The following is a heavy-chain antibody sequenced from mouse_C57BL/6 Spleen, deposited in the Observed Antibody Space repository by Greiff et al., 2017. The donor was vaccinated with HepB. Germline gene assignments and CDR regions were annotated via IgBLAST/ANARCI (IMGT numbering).Heavy chain of an antibody. D-gene: IGHD4-1*01. CDR2: INPSNGGT. CDR1: GYTFTSYW. Sequence: QVQLQQPGTELVKPGASVKLSCKASGYTFTSYWMHWVKQRPGQGLEWIGNINPSNGGTNYNEKFKSKATLTVDKSSSTAYMQLSSLTSEDSAVYYCARCKLTGTRIYYAMDYWGQGTSVTVSS. CDR3: ARCKLTGTRIYYAMDY. V-gene: IGHV1-53*01. J-gene: IGHJ4*01.